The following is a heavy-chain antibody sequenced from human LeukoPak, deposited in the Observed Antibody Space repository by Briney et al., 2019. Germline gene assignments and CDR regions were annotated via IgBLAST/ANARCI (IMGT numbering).Heavy chain of an antibody. D-gene: IGHD3-22*01. V-gene: IGHV4-59*10. CDR2: IYTSGST. CDR3: ARGSYYDSSGYYPRDAFDI. Sequence: SETLSLTCAVYGGSFSGYYWSWIRQPAGKGLEWIGRIYTSGSTNYNPSLKSRVTMSVDTSKNQFSLKLSSVTAADTAVYYCARGSYYDSSGYYPRDAFDIWGQGTMVTVSS. J-gene: IGHJ3*02. CDR1: GGSFSGYY.